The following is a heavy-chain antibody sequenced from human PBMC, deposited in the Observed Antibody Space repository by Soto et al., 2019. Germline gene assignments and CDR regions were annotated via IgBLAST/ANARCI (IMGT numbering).Heavy chain of an antibody. Sequence: PGGSLRLSCAASGFTFSSYAMHWVRQAPGKGLKWVAVISYDGSNKYYADSVKGRFTISRDNSKNTLYLQMNSLRAEDTAVYYCARDSCGGDCYRFDYWGQGTLVTVSS. CDR1: GFTFSSYA. D-gene: IGHD2-21*02. J-gene: IGHJ4*02. V-gene: IGHV3-30-3*01. CDR2: ISYDGSNK. CDR3: ARDSCGGDCYRFDY.